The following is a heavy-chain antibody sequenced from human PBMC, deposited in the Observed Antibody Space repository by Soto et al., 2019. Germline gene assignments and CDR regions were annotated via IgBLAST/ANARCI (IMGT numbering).Heavy chain of an antibody. V-gene: IGHV3-23*01. Sequence: EVQLLESGGGLVQPGGSLRLSCAASGFTFSTYAMSWVRQAPGKGLEWVSAISGSGDTTYYENSVKGRFTIYRDNSKNTLYLQMDGPRAEDTAVHYCAKGSGRPNDYWGQGTLVTASS. D-gene: IGHD6-25*01. CDR1: GFTFSTYA. CDR3: AKGSGRPNDY. CDR2: ISGSGDTT. J-gene: IGHJ4*02.